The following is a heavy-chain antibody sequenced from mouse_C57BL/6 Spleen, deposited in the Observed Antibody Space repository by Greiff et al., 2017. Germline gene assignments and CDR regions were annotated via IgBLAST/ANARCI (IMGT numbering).Heavy chain of an antibody. CDR2: IYPGSGST. D-gene: IGHD2-2*01. J-gene: IGHJ2*01. CDR1: GYTFTSYW. CDR3: ARQGYGYDGEYYFDY. V-gene: IGHV1-55*01. Sequence: QVQLQQSGAELVKPGASVKMSCKASGYTFTSYWITWVKQRPGQGLEWIGDIYPGSGSTNYNEKLKSKATLTVDTSSSTAYMQLSSLTSEDAAVYYCARQGYGYDGEYYFDYWGQGTTLTVAS.